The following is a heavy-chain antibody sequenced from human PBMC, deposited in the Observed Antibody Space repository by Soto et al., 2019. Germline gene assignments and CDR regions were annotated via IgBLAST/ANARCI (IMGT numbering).Heavy chain of an antibody. J-gene: IGHJ4*02. CDR1: GYTFTSYD. V-gene: IGHV1-8*01. D-gene: IGHD6-19*01. CDR2: MNPNSGNT. Sequence: ASVKVSCKASGYTFTSYDINWVRQATGQGLEWMGWMNPNSGNTGYAQKFQGRVTMTRNSSISTAYMELSSLRSEDTAVYYCARGRAAVAGSYDYWGQGTLVTVSS. CDR3: ARGRAAVAGSYDY.